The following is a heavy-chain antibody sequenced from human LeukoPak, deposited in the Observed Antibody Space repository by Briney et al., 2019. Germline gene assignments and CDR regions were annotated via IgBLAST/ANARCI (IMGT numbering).Heavy chain of an antibody. Sequence: ASVKVSCKASGYTTTNNYMHWVRQAPGQGLEWMGVINPSGTGTSYAQKFQGGITMSRDTSTSTVYMELSSLRSEDTAFYYCATDHSMANTAWWFDPWGQGTLVTVSS. CDR1: GYTTTNNY. J-gene: IGHJ5*02. D-gene: IGHD5-24*01. V-gene: IGHV1-46*01. CDR3: ATDHSMANTAWWFDP. CDR2: INPSGTGT.